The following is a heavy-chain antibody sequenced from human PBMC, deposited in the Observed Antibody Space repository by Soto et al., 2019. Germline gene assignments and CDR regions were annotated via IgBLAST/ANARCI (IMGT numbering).Heavy chain of an antibody. J-gene: IGHJ4*02. CDR2: IYYSGST. CDR3: ASCSSWAYYFDY. D-gene: IGHD6-13*01. CDR1: GGSISSGDYY. Sequence: SETLSLTCTVSGGSISSGDYYWSWIRQPPGKGLEWIGYIYYSGSTYYNPSLKSRVTISVDTSKNQFSLKLSSVTAADTAVYYCASCSSWAYYFDYWGQGTLVTVSS. V-gene: IGHV4-30-4*01.